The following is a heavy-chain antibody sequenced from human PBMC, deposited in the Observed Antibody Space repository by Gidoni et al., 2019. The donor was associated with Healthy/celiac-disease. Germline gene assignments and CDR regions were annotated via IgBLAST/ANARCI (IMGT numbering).Heavy chain of an antibody. CDR1: GFTFRGSA. CDR3: TRHQYSSSWYGMDV. V-gene: IGHV3-73*02. Sequence: EVQLVESGGGLVQPGGSLKLSCAASGFTFRGSAMHWVRQASGKGLEWVGRIRSKANSYATAYAASVKGRFTISRDDSKNTAYLQMNSLKTEDTAVYYCTRHQYSSSWYGMDVWGQGTTVTVSS. CDR2: IRSKANSYAT. D-gene: IGHD6-13*01. J-gene: IGHJ6*02.